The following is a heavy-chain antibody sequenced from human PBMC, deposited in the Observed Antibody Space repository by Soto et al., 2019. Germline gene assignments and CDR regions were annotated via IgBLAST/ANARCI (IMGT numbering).Heavy chain of an antibody. CDR3: APDLGTTMTRH. V-gene: IGHV3-21*01. D-gene: IGHD1-1*01. CDR2: ISRSSSYI. CDR1: GFTFSSYS. J-gene: IGHJ4*02. Sequence: GGSLRLSCAASGFTFSSYSINWVRQAPGKGLEWVSSISRSSSYIYYADSVKGRFTISRDNAKNSLYLQMNSLRADDTAVYYCAPDLGTTMTRHWGQGTLVTVSS.